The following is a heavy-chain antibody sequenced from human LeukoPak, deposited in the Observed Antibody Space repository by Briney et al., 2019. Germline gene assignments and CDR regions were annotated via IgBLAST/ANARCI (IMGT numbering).Heavy chain of an antibody. Sequence: ASVKVSCKASGYTFTSYAMNWVRQAPGQGLEWMGWINTNTGNPTYAQGFTGRFVFSLDTSVSTAYLQISSLKAEDTAVYYCARVVDYDILTGHTLTFDPWGQGTLVTVSS. CDR1: GYTFTSYA. CDR2: INTNTGNP. CDR3: ARVVDYDILTGHTLTFDP. V-gene: IGHV7-4-1*02. D-gene: IGHD3-9*01. J-gene: IGHJ5*02.